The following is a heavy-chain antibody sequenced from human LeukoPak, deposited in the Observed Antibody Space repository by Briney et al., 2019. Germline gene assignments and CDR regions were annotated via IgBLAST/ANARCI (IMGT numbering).Heavy chain of an antibody. D-gene: IGHD3-22*01. V-gene: IGHV1-46*01. J-gene: IGHJ6*02. Sequence: ASVKVSCKASGYTFTSYYMHWVRQAPGQGLEWMGIINPSGGSTSYAQKFQGRVTMTRDTSTSTVYMELSSLRSEDTAVYYCAKDLWFGDSSGYYPGYGYGMDVWGQGTTVTVSS. CDR3: AKDLWFGDSSGYYPGYGYGMDV. CDR1: GYTFTSYY. CDR2: INPSGGST.